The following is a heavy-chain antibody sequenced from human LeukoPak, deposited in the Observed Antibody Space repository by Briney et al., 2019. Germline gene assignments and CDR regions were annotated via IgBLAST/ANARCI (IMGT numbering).Heavy chain of an antibody. CDR1: GGSISSGSYY. CDR3: ARVSDYVWGSYRSDI. CDR2: IYTSGST. V-gene: IGHV4-61*02. Sequence: SETLSLTCTVSGGSISSGSYYWSWIRQPAGKGREWIGRIYTSGSTNYNPSLKSRVTISVDTSKNQFSLKLSSVTAADTAVYYCARVSDYVWGSYRSDIWGQGTMGTVSS. D-gene: IGHD3-16*02. J-gene: IGHJ3*02.